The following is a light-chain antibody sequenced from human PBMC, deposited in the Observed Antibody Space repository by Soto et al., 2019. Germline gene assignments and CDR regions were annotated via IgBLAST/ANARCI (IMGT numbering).Light chain of an antibody. CDR1: QSVGNN. J-gene: IGKJ5*01. CDR2: DAS. V-gene: IGKV3-11*01. CDR3: QHRSDWPS. Sequence: EIVLTQSPATLSLSPGERVTLSCRASQSVGNNLAWYQQKPGQTPRILMYDASSRATGIAARFSGSGYGTDFTLAIISLEPEDFAVYYCQHRSDWPSFVQGTRVEIK.